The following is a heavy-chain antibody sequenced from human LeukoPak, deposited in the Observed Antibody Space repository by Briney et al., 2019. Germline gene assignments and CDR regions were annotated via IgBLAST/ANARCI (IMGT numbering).Heavy chain of an antibody. Sequence: PSETLSLTCTVSGGSISSSSYYWGWIRQPPGKGLEWIGSIYYSGSTYYNPSLKSRVTISVDTSKNQFSLKLSSVTVADTAVYYCARHLKKAFGVVIPRPNWFDPWGQGTLVTVSS. D-gene: IGHD3-3*01. CDR1: GGSISSSSYY. CDR2: IYYSGST. V-gene: IGHV4-39*01. CDR3: ARHLKKAFGVVIPRPNWFDP. J-gene: IGHJ5*02.